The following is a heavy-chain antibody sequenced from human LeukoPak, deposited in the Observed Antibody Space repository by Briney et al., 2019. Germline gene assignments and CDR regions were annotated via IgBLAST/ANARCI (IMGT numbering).Heavy chain of an antibody. J-gene: IGHJ4*02. CDR1: GFTFSSYG. D-gene: IGHD6-6*01. Sequence: SGGSLRLSCAASGFTFSSYGMHWVRQAPGKGLEWVAFIRYDGSNKYYADSVKGRFTISRDNSKNTLYLQMNRLRAEDTAMYYCAKLYGPYSSSDLFDSWGQGTRVIVSS. CDR2: IRYDGSNK. CDR3: AKLYGPYSSSDLFDS. V-gene: IGHV3-30*02.